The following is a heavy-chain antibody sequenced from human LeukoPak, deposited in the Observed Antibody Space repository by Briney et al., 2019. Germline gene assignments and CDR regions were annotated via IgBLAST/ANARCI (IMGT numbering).Heavy chain of an antibody. CDR3: ARTVGATEEYFQH. Sequence: SETLSLTCAVYGGSFSGYYWSWIRQPPGKGLEWIGEINHSGSTNYNPSLKSRVTISVDTSKNQFSLKLSSVTAADTAVYYCARTVGATEEYFQHWGQGTLVTVSS. CDR2: INHSGST. D-gene: IGHD1-26*01. CDR1: GGSFSGYY. V-gene: IGHV4-34*01. J-gene: IGHJ1*01.